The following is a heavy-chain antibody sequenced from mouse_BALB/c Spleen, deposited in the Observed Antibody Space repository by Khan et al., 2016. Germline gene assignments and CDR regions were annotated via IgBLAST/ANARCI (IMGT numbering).Heavy chain of an antibody. CDR3: ARSGYVHHPYYAMDY. J-gene: IGHJ4*01. CDR2: IHPSDSET. V-gene: IGHV1-74*01. D-gene: IGHD3-1*01. CDR1: GYSFTSYW. Sequence: QVQLKQSGAELVRPGASVKLSCKASGYSFTSYWMNWVKQRPGQGLEWIGMIHPSDSETTLNQNFKDKATLTVDKSSSTTYMQLSSPTSEDSAVYYCARSGYVHHPYYAMDYWGQGTSVTVSS.